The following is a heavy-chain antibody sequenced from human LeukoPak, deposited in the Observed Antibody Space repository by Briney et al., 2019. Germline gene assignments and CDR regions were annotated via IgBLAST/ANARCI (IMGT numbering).Heavy chain of an antibody. CDR1: GFTFSSYA. D-gene: IGHD6-13*01. J-gene: IGHJ4*02. CDR3: AKDGIAAAGAFFDY. Sequence: GGSLRLSCAASGFTFSSYAMNGVRQAPGKGLEWVSAISGSGGSTYYADSVKGRFTISRDNSKNTLYLQMNSLRAEDTAVYYCAKDGIAAAGAFFDYWGQGTLVTVSS. V-gene: IGHV3-23*01. CDR2: ISGSGGST.